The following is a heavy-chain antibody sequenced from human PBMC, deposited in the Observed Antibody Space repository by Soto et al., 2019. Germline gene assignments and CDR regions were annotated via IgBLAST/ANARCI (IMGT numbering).Heavy chain of an antibody. CDR2: IYHSGST. CDR3: ARGPYSTGSYSYSGMDV. J-gene: IGHJ6*02. D-gene: IGHD3-10*01. Sequence: SETLSLTCAVSGYSISSGYYWGWIRQPPGKGLEWIGSIYHSGSTYYNPSLKSRVTISVDTSKNQFSLKLSSVTAADTAVYYCARGPYSTGSYSYSGMDVWGQGTTVTVSS. CDR1: GYSISSGYY. V-gene: IGHV4-38-2*01.